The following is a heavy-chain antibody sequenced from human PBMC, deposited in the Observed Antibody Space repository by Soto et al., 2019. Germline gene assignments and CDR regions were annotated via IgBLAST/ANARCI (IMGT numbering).Heavy chain of an antibody. J-gene: IGHJ5*02. CDR2: IIPIFGTA. CDR1: GGTFSSYA. D-gene: IGHD1-26*01. CDR3: ARVRELAPFDP. V-gene: IGHV1-69*13. Sequence: SVKVSCKASGGTFSSYAISWLRQCPGQGLEWMGGIIPIFGTANYAQKFQGRVTITADESTSTAYMELSSLRSEDTAVYYCARVRELAPFDPWGQGTLVTVSS.